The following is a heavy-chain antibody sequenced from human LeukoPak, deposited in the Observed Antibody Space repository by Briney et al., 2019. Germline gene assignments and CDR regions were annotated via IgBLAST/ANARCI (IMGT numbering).Heavy chain of an antibody. CDR3: ARNWGYYYGSGSYYRIYYYYGMDV. CDR1: GGSFSGYY. CDR2: INHSGST. Sequence: SETLSLTCAVYGGSFSGYYWSWIRQPPGKGLEWIGEINHSGSTNYNPSLKSRVTISVDTSKNQFSLKLSSVTAADPAVYYCARNWGYYYGSGSYYRIYYYYGMDVWGQGTTVTVSS. J-gene: IGHJ6*02. D-gene: IGHD3-10*01. V-gene: IGHV4-34*01.